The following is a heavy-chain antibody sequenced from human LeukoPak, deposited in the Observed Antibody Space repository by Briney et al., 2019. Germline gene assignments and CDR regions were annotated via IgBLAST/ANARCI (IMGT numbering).Heavy chain of an antibody. CDR1: GFTFSSYA. CDR3: ARDRPIRIYGDYGYYYYYGMDV. Sequence: GGSLRLSCAASGFTFSSYAMSWVRQAPGKGLEWVSAISGSGGSTYYADSVKGRFTISRDNSKNTLYLQMNSLRAEDTAVYYCARDRPIRIYGDYGYYYYYGMDVWGQGTTVTVSS. D-gene: IGHD4-17*01. J-gene: IGHJ6*02. CDR2: ISGSGGST. V-gene: IGHV3-23*01.